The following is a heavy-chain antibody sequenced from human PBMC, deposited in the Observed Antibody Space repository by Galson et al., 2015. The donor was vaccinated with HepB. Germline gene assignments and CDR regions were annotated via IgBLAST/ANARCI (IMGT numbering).Heavy chain of an antibody. D-gene: IGHD5-24*01. J-gene: IGHJ4*02. Sequence: VRQAPGKGLEWVSSISSSSSYIYYADSVKGRFTISRDSFKNTMYLQMNSLRTEDTAIYYCVKGGWLASWGQGTLVTVSS. V-gene: IGHV3-21*04. CDR2: ISSSSSYI. CDR3: VKGGWLAS.